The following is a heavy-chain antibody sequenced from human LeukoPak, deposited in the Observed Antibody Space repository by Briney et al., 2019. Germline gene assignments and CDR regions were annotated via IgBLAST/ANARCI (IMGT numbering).Heavy chain of an antibody. CDR1: GGSFSGYY. Sequence: SETLSLTCAVYGGSFSGYYWSWIRQPPGKGLEWIGEINHSGSTNYNPSLKSRVTISVDTSKNQFSLKLSSVTAADTAVYYCARERAMYSSSWYYFDYWGQGTLVTVSS. V-gene: IGHV4-34*01. J-gene: IGHJ4*02. CDR3: ARERAMYSSSWYYFDY. CDR2: INHSGST. D-gene: IGHD6-13*01.